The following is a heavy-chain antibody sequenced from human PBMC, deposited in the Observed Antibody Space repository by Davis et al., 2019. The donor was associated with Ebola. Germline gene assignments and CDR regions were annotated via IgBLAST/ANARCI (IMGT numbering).Heavy chain of an antibody. Sequence: GGSLRLSCAASGFIFKTYTMHWVRQAPGKGLEWAAVIPYDGKDISYAESVRGRFTISRDNSKNTLHLQMNSLRTEDTALYYCVREIYDYVWLAYFHYWGQGTLVTVSS. CDR1: GFIFKTYT. CDR3: VREIYDYVWLAYFHY. J-gene: IGHJ4*02. CDR2: IPYDGKDI. D-gene: IGHD3-16*01. V-gene: IGHV3-30*04.